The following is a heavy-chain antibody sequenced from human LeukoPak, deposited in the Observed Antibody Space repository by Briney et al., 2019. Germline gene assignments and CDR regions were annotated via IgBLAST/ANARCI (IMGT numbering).Heavy chain of an antibody. CDR1: GYTFTGYY. CDR2: VWYDGSDQ. D-gene: IGHD3-3*01. Sequence: SCKASGYTFTGYYMHWVRQAPGKGLEWVGFVWYDGSDQDYVDSVKGRFTISRDNSKNTLYLQMNSLRAEDTAVYYCATNTRGDFWSGFDYWGQGTLVTVSS. CDR3: ATNTRGDFWSGFDY. J-gene: IGHJ4*02. V-gene: IGHV3-33*03.